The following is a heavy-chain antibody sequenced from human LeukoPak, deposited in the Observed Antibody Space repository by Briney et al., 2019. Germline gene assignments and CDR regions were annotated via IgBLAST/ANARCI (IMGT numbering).Heavy chain of an antibody. V-gene: IGHV4-34*01. CDR1: GGSFSGYY. Sequence: SETLSLTCAVYGGSFSGYYWSWIRQPPGKGLEWIGEINHSGSTNYNPSLKSRVTISVDTSKNQFSLKLSSVTAADTAVYYCARSPYYYDSSGYYLWGQGTLVTVSS. CDR2: INHSGST. CDR3: ARSPYYYDSSGYYL. J-gene: IGHJ4*02. D-gene: IGHD3-22*01.